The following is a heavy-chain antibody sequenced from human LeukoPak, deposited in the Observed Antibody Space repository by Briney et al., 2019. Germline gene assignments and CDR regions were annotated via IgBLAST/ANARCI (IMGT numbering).Heavy chain of an antibody. CDR2: IWYDGSSK. J-gene: IGHJ3*02. Sequence: GRSLRLSCAASGFTFSSYGMQWVRRAPGKGLEWVAVIWYDGSSKYYAYSVKGRFTISRDNSKNTLYLQMDSLTAEDTAVYYCARRHFDAFDIWGQGTVVTVSS. CDR1: GFTFSSYG. V-gene: IGHV3-33*01. CDR3: ARRHFDAFDI.